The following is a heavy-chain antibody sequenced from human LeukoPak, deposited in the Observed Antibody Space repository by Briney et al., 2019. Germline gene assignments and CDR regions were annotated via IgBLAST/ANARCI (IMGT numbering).Heavy chain of an antibody. CDR1: GGSISGYY. J-gene: IGHJ6*02. V-gene: IGHV4-59*01. CDR2: IYYNGKA. CDR3: AKFGAGYDMYV. Sequence: SETLSLTCTVSGGSISGYYWTWIRQPPGKGMEWNGQIYYNGKADYNPFLESRITISVDTSKNKICLKLNSVTAADTAIYYCAKFGAGYDMYVWGQGNTVAVSS. D-gene: IGHD3-10*01.